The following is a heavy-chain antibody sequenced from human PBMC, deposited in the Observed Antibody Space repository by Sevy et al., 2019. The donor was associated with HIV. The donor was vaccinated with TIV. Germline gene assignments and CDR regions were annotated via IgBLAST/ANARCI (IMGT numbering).Heavy chain of an antibody. D-gene: IGHD3-10*01. CDR1: GFTFRNFW. J-gene: IGHJ6*02. V-gene: IGHV3-7*01. CDR2: IRQDGSEK. CDR3: AKSYFGSGTSYGMDL. Sequence: GGYLRLSCAVSGFTFRNFWMSWVRQAPGKGLEWVANIRQDGSEKNYVDSVRGRFTISRDNAKNPLFLQLNSIRADDTAIYYCAKSYFGSGTSYGMDLWGRGTTVTVSS.